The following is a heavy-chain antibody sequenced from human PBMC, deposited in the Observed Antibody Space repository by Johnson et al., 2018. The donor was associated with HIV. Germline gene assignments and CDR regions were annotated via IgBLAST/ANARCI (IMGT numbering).Heavy chain of an antibody. CDR3: AKDREYGLAWGWALDI. CDR2: ISYDGSNK. CDR1: GFIFSSYG. V-gene: IGHV3-30*18. D-gene: IGHD6-19*01. Sequence: QVQLVESGGGVVQPGRSLRLSCAASGFIFSSYGVHWVRQAPGKGLEWVAVISYDGSNKYYADSVKGRFTISRDNSKNTLYLQMNSLRAEDTAVYYCAKDREYGLAWGWALDIWGQGTTVTVSS. J-gene: IGHJ3*02.